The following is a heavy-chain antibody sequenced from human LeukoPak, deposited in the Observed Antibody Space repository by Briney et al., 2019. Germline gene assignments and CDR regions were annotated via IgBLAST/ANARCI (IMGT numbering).Heavy chain of an antibody. CDR2: IYHTGST. V-gene: IGHV4-34*01. CDR3: ARSITMIVGDFGY. CDR1: GGSFSGFY. J-gene: IGHJ4*02. Sequence: SETLSLTCTVYGGSFSGFYWSWLRQPPGKGLEWIGEIYHTGSTNYNPSLKSRVTISVDTSKNQFSLKLTSVTAADTAVYYCARSITMIVGDFGYWGQGTLVTVSS. D-gene: IGHD3-22*01.